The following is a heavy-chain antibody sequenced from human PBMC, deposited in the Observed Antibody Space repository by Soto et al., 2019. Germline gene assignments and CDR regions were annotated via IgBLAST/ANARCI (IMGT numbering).Heavy chain of an antibody. Sequence: QVQLVQSGAEVKKPGSSVKVSCKASGGTFSSYAISWVRQAPGQGLEWMGGIIPIFGTANYAQKFQGRVTITADKSTSTAYRELSSLRSEDTAVYYCARDYGGNGNDAFDIWGQGTMVTVSS. D-gene: IGHD4-17*01. CDR3: ARDYGGNGNDAFDI. V-gene: IGHV1-69*06. CDR2: IIPIFGTA. J-gene: IGHJ3*02. CDR1: GGTFSSYA.